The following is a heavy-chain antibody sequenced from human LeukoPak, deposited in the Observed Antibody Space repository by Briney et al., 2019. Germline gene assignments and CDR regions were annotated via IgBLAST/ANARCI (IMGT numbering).Heavy chain of an antibody. V-gene: IGHV4-34*01. CDR1: GGSFSGYY. CDR3: ARRPEVIGSGSYYFDY. Sequence: SETLSLTCAVYGGSFSGYYWSWIRQPPGKGLEWIGEINHSGSTNYNPSLKSRVTISVDTSKNQFSLKLSSVTAGDTAVYYCARRPEVIGSGSYYFDYWGEGTLVTVSS. CDR2: INHSGST. D-gene: IGHD3-22*01. J-gene: IGHJ4*02.